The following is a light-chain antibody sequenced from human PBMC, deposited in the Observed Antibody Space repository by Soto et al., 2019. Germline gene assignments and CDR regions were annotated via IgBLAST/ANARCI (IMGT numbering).Light chain of an antibody. V-gene: IGLV1-47*01. J-gene: IGLJ2*01. CDR1: SSNIGSNY. CDR3: AAWDDSLSGDVV. CDR2: RNN. Sequence: QSVLTQPPSASGTPGQRVTISCSGSSSNIGSNYVYWYQQLPGTAPKLLIYRNNQRPSEVPDRFSGSKSGTSASLSISGLRSEDEDDDYCAAWDDSLSGDVVFGGGTKLTVL.